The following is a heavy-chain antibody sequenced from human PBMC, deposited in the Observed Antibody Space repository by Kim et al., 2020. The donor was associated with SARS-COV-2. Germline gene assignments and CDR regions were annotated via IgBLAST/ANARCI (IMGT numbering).Heavy chain of an antibody. CDR3: ARDTTSAAADSSYGMDV. D-gene: IGHD6-13*01. CDR2: ISGSGIYT. CDR1: GFTFSDYD. Sequence: GGSLRLSCAAAGFTFSDYDMSWIRQAPGKGLEWVSYISGSGIYTYYADSVKGRFTISRDNARKSLYLQMNSLRAEDTAVYYCARDTTSAAADSSYGMDVWGQGTTVTVSS. J-gene: IGHJ6*02. V-gene: IGHV3-11*06.